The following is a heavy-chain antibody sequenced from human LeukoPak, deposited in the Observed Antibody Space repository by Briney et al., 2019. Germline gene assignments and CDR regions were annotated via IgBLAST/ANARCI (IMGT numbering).Heavy chain of an antibody. V-gene: IGHV3-9*03. Sequence: GGSLRLSCATSGFIFDGYAMHWVRQAPGKGLEWVSGISWNSGSIGYADSVKGRFTISRDNAKNSLYLEMNSLRAEDMALYYCAKACGGTCSDAFNIWGQGTMVTVSS. CDR3: AKACGGTCSDAFNI. CDR1: GFIFDGYA. J-gene: IGHJ3*02. CDR2: ISWNSGSI. D-gene: IGHD2-15*01.